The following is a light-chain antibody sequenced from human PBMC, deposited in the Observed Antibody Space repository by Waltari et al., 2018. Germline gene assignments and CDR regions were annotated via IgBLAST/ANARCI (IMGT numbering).Light chain of an antibody. J-gene: IGLJ2*01. V-gene: IGLV4-69*01. CDR3: QTWGTGIT. CDR1: SGHSSYS. CDR2: VNNDGSH. Sequence: QVVLTQSPSASASLGASVKLTCTLSSGHSSYSIAWHQQHPEKGPRYLLKVNNDGSHTKGDGIPERFSGSNSGAERYLTISSLQSEDEADYYCQTWGTGITFGGGTKLTVL.